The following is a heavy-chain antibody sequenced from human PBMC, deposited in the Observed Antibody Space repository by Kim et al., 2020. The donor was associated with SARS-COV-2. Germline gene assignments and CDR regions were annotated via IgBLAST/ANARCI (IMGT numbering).Heavy chain of an antibody. J-gene: IGHJ6*02. Sequence: SETLSLTCTVSGGSISSSSYYWGWIRQPPGKGLEWIGSIYYSGSTYYNPSLKSRVTISVDTSKNQFSLKLSSVTAADTAVYYCARLSGYGQAGWYYYGMDVWGQGTTVTVSS. CDR1: GGSISSSSYY. CDR3: ARLSGYGQAGWYYYGMDV. V-gene: IGHV4-39*01. D-gene: IGHD5-12*01. CDR2: IYYSGST.